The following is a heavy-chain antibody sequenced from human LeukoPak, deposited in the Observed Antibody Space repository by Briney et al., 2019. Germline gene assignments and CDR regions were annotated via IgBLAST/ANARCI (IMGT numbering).Heavy chain of an antibody. CDR2: IYYSGST. CDR1: GDSISGYY. Sequence: SETLSLTCTVSGDSISGYYWSWIRQPPGKGLEWIGNIYYSGSTNYNPSLKSRVTISVDMSKNQFSLKLSSVTAADTATYYCARGGSYGYYWSQGTLVTVSS. D-gene: IGHD5-18*01. V-gene: IGHV4-59*01. CDR3: ARGGSYGYY. J-gene: IGHJ4*02.